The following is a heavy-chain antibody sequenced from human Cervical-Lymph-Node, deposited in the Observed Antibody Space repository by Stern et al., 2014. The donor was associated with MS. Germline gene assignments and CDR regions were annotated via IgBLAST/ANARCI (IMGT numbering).Heavy chain of an antibody. CDR3: ARDTSSPERSDW. CDR1: GFTVSRDY. Sequence: EVHLVESGGGVIQPGGSLRLSCTASGFTVSRDYMTWVRQAPGKGLEWVSLITNVGSTFYTDSVKGRFTISRDDPKNTVYLHMTSLRAEDTAMYYCARDTSSPERSDWWGQGTLVTVSS. V-gene: IGHV3-53*01. J-gene: IGHJ4*02. CDR2: ITNVGST. D-gene: IGHD1-1*01.